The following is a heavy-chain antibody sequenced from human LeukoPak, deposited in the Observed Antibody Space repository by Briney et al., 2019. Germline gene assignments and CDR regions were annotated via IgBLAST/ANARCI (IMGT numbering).Heavy chain of an antibody. CDR1: GYTLTELS. V-gene: IGHV1-69*13. J-gene: IGHJ4*02. D-gene: IGHD3-3*02. CDR3: ARDRSTHFFDY. CDR2: IIPIFGTA. Sequence: SVKVSCKVSGYTLTELSMHWVRQAPGQGLEWMGGIIPIFGTANYAQKFQGRVTITADESTSTAYMELSSLRSEDTAVYYCARDRSTHFFDYWGQGTLVTVSS.